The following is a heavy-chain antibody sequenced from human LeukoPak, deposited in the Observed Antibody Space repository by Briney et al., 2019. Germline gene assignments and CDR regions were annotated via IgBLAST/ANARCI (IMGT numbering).Heavy chain of an antibody. D-gene: IGHD2-2*02. CDR1: GGSISTYH. V-gene: IGHV4-59*01. CDR3: AIHIPLNWFDP. J-gene: IGHJ5*02. Sequence: SETLSLTCTVSGGSISTYHWSWIRQTPGKGLEWIGYIYHTGSSNYNPSLKSRVTISVDTSKNQFSLKLKSVTAADTAVYYCAIHIPLNWFDPWGQGTLVTVSS. CDR2: IYHTGSS.